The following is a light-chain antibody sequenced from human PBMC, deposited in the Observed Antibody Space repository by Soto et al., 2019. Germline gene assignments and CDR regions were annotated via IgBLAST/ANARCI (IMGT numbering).Light chain of an antibody. J-gene: IGKJ3*01. CDR2: AAS. V-gene: IGKV1-39*01. Sequence: DIQMTQSPSSLSASVGDRVTITCRASQTIIRYFNWYQQKPGRAPNLLIYAASNLQSGVPSRFSGSASGTEFTLTISSLQTEDFATYYCQKSYSTLFSFGPGTKVEIK. CDR3: QKSYSTLFS. CDR1: QTIIRY.